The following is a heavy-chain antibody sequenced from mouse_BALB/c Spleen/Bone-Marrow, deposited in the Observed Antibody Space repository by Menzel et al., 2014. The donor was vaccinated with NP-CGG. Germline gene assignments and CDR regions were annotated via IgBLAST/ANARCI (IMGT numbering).Heavy chain of an antibody. D-gene: IGHD1-2*01. CDR1: GFDFSRYW. CDR2: INPASSTI. Sequence: EVKLMESGGGLVQPGGSLKLSCAASGFDFSRYWMTWVRQAPGKGLEWIGEINPASSTINYTPSLKDKFIISRDNAKNTLYLQMSKVRSEDTALYYCAKNYYYGYVAYGGQGTLVTVSA. J-gene: IGHJ3*01. CDR3: AKNYYYGYVAY. V-gene: IGHV4-1*02.